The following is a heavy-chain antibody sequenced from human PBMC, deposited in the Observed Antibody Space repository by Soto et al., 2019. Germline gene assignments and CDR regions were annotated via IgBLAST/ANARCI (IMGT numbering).Heavy chain of an antibody. J-gene: IGHJ4*02. CDR3: ARDEYISAY. CDR1: GFTFSDFY. Sequence: SGGSLRLSCAASGFTFSDFYMTWIRQAPGKGLEWIAYIGSGGSPIYYADSVKGRFTISWDNSKKSLYLQMNSLRADDTAMYFCARDEYISAYWGQGTLVTVSS. V-gene: IGHV3-11*01. D-gene: IGHD6-19*01. CDR2: IGSGGSPI.